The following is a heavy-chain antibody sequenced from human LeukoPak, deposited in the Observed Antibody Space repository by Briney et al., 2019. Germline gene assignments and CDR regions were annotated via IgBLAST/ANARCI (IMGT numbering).Heavy chain of an antibody. CDR1: GYIFSRYG. CDR2: IYFDTKNI. CDR3: ARESCLNAVCYTGEGAFDI. V-gene: IGHV3-33*01. Sequence: GRPLRLFCAASGYIFSRYGLHCARQAPGKGLEWVAVIYFDTKNIRCADSVKGRFTVSRDDSKNTLYLQMNSLRAEDTAVYYCARESCLNAVCYTGEGAFDIWGQGTMVTVSS. J-gene: IGHJ3*02. D-gene: IGHD2-8*01.